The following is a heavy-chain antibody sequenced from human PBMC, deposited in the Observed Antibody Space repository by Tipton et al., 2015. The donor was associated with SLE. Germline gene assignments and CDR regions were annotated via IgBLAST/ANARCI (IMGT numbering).Heavy chain of an antibody. D-gene: IGHD6-19*01. CDR1: GFTFSSNE. V-gene: IGHV3-48*03. Sequence: SLRLSCAASGFTFSSNEMNWVRQAPGKGLEWVSYISTRGSTIYYADSVKGRFTISRDNSKNTLYLQMNSLRAEDTAVYYCAKDWSQWLEGYYYYMDVWGKGTTVTVSS. CDR3: AKDWSQWLEGYYYYMDV. CDR2: ISTRGSTI. J-gene: IGHJ6*03.